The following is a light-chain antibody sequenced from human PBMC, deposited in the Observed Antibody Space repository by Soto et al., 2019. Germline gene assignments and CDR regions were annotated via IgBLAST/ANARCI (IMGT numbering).Light chain of an antibody. CDR1: SSDIGAYDY. Sequence: QSALTQPASVSGSPGQSITISCTGTSSDIGAYDYVSWYQQHPGKVPSLIIYKVSFRPSGVSSRCSGSKSGNTSSMTISGLRTEDEADYYCGYDAHATLVFGGGTKLTVL. CDR2: KVS. V-gene: IGLV2-14*01. J-gene: IGLJ2*01. CDR3: GYDAHATLV.